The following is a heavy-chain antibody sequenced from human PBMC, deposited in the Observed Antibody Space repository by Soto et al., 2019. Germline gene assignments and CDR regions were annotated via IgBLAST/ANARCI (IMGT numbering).Heavy chain of an antibody. D-gene: IGHD2-21*02. V-gene: IGHV3-33*01. CDR1: GFTFSSYG. Sequence: QVQLVESGGGVVQPGRSLRLSCAASGFTFSSYGMHWVRQAPGKGLEWVAVIWYDGSNKYYADSVKGRFTISRDNSKNTLYLQMNSLRAEDTAVYYCARDLSFGGDFFYYYYGMDVWGQGTTVTVSS. CDR3: ARDLSFGGDFFYYYYGMDV. J-gene: IGHJ6*02. CDR2: IWYDGSNK.